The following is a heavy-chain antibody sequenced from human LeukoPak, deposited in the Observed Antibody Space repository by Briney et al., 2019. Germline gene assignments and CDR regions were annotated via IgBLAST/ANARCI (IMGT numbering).Heavy chain of an antibody. CDR3: ARGALGGARLFDY. CDR1: GGSFSGYY. D-gene: IGHD3-16*01. Sequence: SETLSLTCAVCGGSFSGYYWSWIRQPPGKGLEWIGEINHSGSTNYNPSLKSRVTISVDTSKNQFSLKLSSVTAADTAVYYCARGALGGARLFDYWGQGTLVTVSS. J-gene: IGHJ4*02. CDR2: INHSGST. V-gene: IGHV4-34*01.